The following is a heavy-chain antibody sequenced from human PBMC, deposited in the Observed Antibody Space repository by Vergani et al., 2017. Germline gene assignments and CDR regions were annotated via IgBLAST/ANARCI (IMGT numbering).Heavy chain of an antibody. V-gene: IGHV1-18*01. D-gene: IGHD3-22*01. CDR1: GYTFTSYG. Sequence: QVQLVQSGAEVKKPEASVKVSCKASGYTFTSYGISWVRQAPGQGLEWRGWISAYNGNTNYAQKLQGRVTMPTDTSTRTAYMELRSQRTDDTAVYYCARVPVTENDGSSNLDYGGKGTLVTVYS. CDR2: ISAYNGNT. CDR3: ARVPVTENDGSSNLDY. J-gene: IGHJ4*02.